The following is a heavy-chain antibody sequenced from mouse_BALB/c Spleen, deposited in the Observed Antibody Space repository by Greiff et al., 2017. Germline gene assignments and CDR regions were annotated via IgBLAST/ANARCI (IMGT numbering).Heavy chain of an antibody. Sequence: EVQLVESGPGLVKPSQSLSLTCSVTGYSITSGYYWNWIRQFPGNKLEWMGYISYDGSNNYNPSLKNRISITRDTSKNQFFLKLNSVTTEDTATYYCATTYDYDEFAYWGQGTLVTVSA. CDR2: ISYDGSN. CDR3: ATTYDYDEFAY. D-gene: IGHD2-4*01. CDR1: GYSITSGYY. J-gene: IGHJ3*01. V-gene: IGHV3-6*02.